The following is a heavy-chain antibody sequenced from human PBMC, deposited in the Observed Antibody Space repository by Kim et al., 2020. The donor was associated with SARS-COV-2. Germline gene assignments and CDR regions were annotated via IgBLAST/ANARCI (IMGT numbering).Heavy chain of an antibody. CDR2: IIPILGIA. J-gene: IGHJ4*02. CDR1: GGTFSSYA. Sequence: SVKVSCKASGGTFSSYAISWVRQAPGQGLEWMGRIIPILGIANYAQKFQGRVTITADKSTSTAYMELSSLRSEDTAVYYCAREGIAVAGTFYYFDYWGQGTLVTVSS. CDR3: AREGIAVAGTFYYFDY. V-gene: IGHV1-69*04. D-gene: IGHD6-19*01.